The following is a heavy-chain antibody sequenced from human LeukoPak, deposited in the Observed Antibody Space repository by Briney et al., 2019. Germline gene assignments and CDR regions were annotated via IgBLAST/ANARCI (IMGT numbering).Heavy chain of an antibody. CDR3: ARVSLGSSGYYTHYYYGMDV. CDR2: IIPIFGTA. D-gene: IGHD3-22*01. CDR1: GTXSXXX. Sequence: GTXSXXXISWVRQAPGQGLEWMGGIIPIFGTANYAQKFQGRVTITADESTSTAYMELSSLRSEDTAVYYCARVSLGSSGYYTHYYYGMDVWGQGTTVTVSS. J-gene: IGHJ6*02. V-gene: IGHV1-69*01.